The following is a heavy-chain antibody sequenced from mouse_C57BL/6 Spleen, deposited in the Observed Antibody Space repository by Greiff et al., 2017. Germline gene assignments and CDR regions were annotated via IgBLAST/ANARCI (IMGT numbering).Heavy chain of an antibody. V-gene: IGHV6-6*01. Sequence: EVKVEESGGGLVQPGGSMKLSCAASGFTFSDAWMDWVRQSPEKGLEWVAEIRNKANNHATYYAESVKGRFTISRDDSKSSVYLQMNSLRAEDTGSYYCTRPGGYYEGYFDVWGTGTTVTVSS. J-gene: IGHJ1*03. CDR3: TRPGGYYEGYFDV. CDR1: GFTFSDAW. CDR2: IRNKANNHAT. D-gene: IGHD2-3*01.